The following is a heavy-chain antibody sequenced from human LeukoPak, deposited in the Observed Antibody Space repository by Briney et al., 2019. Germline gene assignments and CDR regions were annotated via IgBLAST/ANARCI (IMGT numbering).Heavy chain of an antibody. CDR2: MKPNSGDT. CDR3: ARVGVVGTTGVWWHFDL. J-gene: IGHJ2*01. V-gene: IGHV1-8*01. Sequence: GASVKVSCEASGYTFTNYDINWVRQAPGQGLEWMGWMKPNSGDTGYAQKFQGRVTMTRNTSIGTAYMELSSLRSDDTAVYYCARVGVVGTTGVWWHFDLWGRGTQVTVSS. D-gene: IGHD1-26*01. CDR1: GYTFTNYD.